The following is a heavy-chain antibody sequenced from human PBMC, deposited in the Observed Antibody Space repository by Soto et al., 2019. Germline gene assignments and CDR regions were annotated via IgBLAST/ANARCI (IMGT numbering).Heavy chain of an antibody. CDR2: IIPIFGTA. D-gene: IGHD2-2*01. CDR3: ARDSRDCSGTSCYELPGYYYYGMDV. V-gene: IGHV1-69*13. Sequence: GASVKVSCKASGGTFSSYAISWVRQAPGQGLEWMGGIIPIFGTANYAQKFQGRVTITADESTSTAYMELSSLRSEDTAVYYCARDSRDCSGTSCYELPGYYYYGMDVWGQGTTVTVSS. J-gene: IGHJ6*02. CDR1: GGTFSSYA.